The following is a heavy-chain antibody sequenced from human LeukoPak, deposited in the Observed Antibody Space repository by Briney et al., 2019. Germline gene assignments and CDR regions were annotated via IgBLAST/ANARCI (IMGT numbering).Heavy chain of an antibody. CDR2: MLYDGSGI. CDR3: ARDLASGNHPDGFDV. Sequence: PGGSLRLSCAASGFSFRLYGMHRVRQAPGKGLEWVALMLYDGSGIYYADSVKGRFSVSRDNSNYMFYLQMTSLIAEDSAVYYCARDLASGNHPDGFDVWAQGTLVTVSS. J-gene: IGHJ3*01. V-gene: IGHV3-33*05. CDR1: GFSFRLYG. D-gene: IGHD1-14*01.